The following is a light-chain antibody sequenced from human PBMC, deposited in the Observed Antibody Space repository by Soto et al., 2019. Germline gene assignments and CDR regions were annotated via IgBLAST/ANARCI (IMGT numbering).Light chain of an antibody. CDR1: NSDVGSYDL. J-gene: IGLJ3*02. V-gene: IGLV2-23*02. CDR3: CSYAGGSTYVL. CDR2: EVN. Sequence: QSALTQPASVSGSPGQSITISCTGTNSDVGSYDLVSWYQQHPGKAPKLMIFEVNKRPSWVSNRFSGSKSGNTASLTISGLQAEDESDYYCCSYAGGSTYVLFGGGTKLTVL.